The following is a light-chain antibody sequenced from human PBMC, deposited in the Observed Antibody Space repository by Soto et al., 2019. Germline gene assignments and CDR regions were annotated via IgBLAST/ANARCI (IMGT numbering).Light chain of an antibody. Sequence: ENVLTQSPSTLSLSPGERATLSCRASQSVSSYLAWYQQKPGQAPRLLIYDASNRATGIPARFSGSGSGTDFTLTISRLEPEDFAVYYCQHSGDFRWTFGQGTKVDI. CDR2: DAS. J-gene: IGKJ1*01. V-gene: IGKV3-11*01. CDR1: QSVSSY. CDR3: QHSGDFRWT.